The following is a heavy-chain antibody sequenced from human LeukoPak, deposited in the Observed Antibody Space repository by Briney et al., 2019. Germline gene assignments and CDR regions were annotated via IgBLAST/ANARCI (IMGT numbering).Heavy chain of an antibody. Sequence: SETLSLTCAVYGGSFSGYYWGWIRQPPGKGLEWIGSIYYSGSTYYNPSLKSLVTISVDTSKNQFSLKLSSVTAADTAVYYCARLYYDFWSGYYPYHFDYWGQGTLVTVSS. CDR3: ARLYYDFWSGYYPYHFDY. V-gene: IGHV4-39*01. D-gene: IGHD3-3*01. J-gene: IGHJ4*02. CDR2: IYYSGST. CDR1: GGSFSGYY.